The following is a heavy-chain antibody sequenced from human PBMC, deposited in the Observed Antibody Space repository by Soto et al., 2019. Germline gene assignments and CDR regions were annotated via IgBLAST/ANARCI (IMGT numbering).Heavy chain of an antibody. Sequence: QVQLVESGGGVVQPGRSLRLSCAASGFTFSSYGMHWVRQAPGKGLEWVAVIWYDGSNKYYADSVKGRFTISRDNSQNTLDLQMSSPGAEDTAVYYCASENRYNWNYNRNYYYYGMDVWGQGTTVTVSS. V-gene: IGHV3-33*01. CDR3: ASENRYNWNYNRNYYYYGMDV. D-gene: IGHD1-7*01. CDR2: IWYDGSNK. J-gene: IGHJ6*02. CDR1: GFTFSSYG.